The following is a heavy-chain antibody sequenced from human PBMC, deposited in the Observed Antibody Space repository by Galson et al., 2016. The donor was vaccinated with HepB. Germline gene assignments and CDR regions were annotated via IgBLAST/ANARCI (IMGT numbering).Heavy chain of an antibody. J-gene: IGHJ4*02. V-gene: IGHV5-51*01. CDR3: ARTVSIAAAGGADY. CDR2: IYPGDSDT. CDR1: GYSFTTYW. Sequence: QSGAEVKKPGGSLKISCKGSGYSFTTYWIGWVRQMPGKGLEWMGMIYPGDSDTRYSPSFQGQVTISADQSINTAYLQWSSLKASDTAMYYCARTVSIAAAGGADYWGQGTLGTVSS. D-gene: IGHD6-13*01.